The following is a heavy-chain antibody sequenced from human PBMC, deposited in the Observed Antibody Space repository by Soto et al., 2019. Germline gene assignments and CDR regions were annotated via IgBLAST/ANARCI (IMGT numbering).Heavy chain of an antibody. J-gene: IGHJ6*02. V-gene: IGHV3-30*18. CDR2: ISYDGSNK. D-gene: IGHD1-20*01. CDR1: GFTFSSYG. Sequence: QVQLVESGGGVVQPGRSLRLSCAASGFTFSSYGMHWVRQAPGKGLEWVAVISYDGSNKYYADSAKGRFTISRDNSKNTLYLQMNSLRAEDTAVYYCAKEAVYGRVMDVWGQGTTVTVSS. CDR3: AKEAVYGRVMDV.